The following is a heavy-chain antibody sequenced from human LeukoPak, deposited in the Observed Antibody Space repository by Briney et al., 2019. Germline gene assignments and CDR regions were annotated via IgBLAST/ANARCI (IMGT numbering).Heavy chain of an antibody. Sequence: SETLSLTCTVSGGSISSYYWSWIRQPPGKGLEWIGYIYYSGSTNYNPSLKSRVTISVDTSKNQFSLKLSSVTAADTAVYYCASVLWFGELFYFDYWGQGTLVTVSS. V-gene: IGHV4-59*08. CDR2: IYYSGST. J-gene: IGHJ4*02. CDR3: ASVLWFGELFYFDY. D-gene: IGHD3-10*01. CDR1: GGSISSYY.